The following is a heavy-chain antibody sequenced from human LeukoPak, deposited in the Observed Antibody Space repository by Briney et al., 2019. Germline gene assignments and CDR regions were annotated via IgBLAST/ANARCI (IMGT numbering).Heavy chain of an antibody. D-gene: IGHD2-21*01. CDR2: IYSGGST. Sequence: GGSLRLSCAASGFTVSSNYMSWVRQAPGKGLEWVSVIYSGGSTYYADSVKGRFTISRDNPKNTLYLQMNSLRAEDTAVYYCARDRLRCGGDCRGLFDYWGQGTLVTVSS. CDR1: GFTVSSNY. CDR3: ARDRLRCGGDCRGLFDY. V-gene: IGHV3-66*02. J-gene: IGHJ4*02.